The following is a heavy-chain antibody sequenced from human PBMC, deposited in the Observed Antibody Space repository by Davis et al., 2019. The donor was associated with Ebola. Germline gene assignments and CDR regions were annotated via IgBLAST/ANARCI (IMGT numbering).Heavy chain of an antibody. CDR1: GFTFSSYA. J-gene: IGHJ6*02. D-gene: IGHD3-16*01. CDR2: ISWNSGSI. Sequence: SLKISCAASGFTFSSYAMHWVRQAPGKGLEWVSGISWNSGSIGYADSVKGRFTISRDNAKNSLYLQMNSLRAEDTALYYCAKDMGYVYYGMDVWGQGTTVTVSS. CDR3: AKDMGYVYYGMDV. V-gene: IGHV3-9*01.